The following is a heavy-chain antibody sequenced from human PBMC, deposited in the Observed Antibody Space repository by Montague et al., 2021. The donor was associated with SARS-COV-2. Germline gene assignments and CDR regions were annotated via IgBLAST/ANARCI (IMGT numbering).Heavy chain of an antibody. CDR3: AREVRYYYDSSGPGAFDI. CDR2: IYYSGST. V-gene: IGHV4-59*01. CDR1: GGSISSYY. J-gene: IGHJ3*02. D-gene: IGHD3-22*01. Sequence: ETLSLTCTVSGGSISSYYWSWIRQPPGKGLEWIGYIYYSGSTNYXXSLKSRVTISVDTSKNQFSLKLSSVTAADTAVYYCAREVRYYYDSSGPGAFDIWGQGTMVTVSS.